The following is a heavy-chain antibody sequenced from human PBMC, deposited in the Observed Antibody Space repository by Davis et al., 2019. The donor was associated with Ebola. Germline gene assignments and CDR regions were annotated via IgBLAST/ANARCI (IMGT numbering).Heavy chain of an antibody. V-gene: IGHV4-59*01. CDR1: GGSISSYY. CDR3: AREDIRYYYYGMDV. Sequence: SEILSLTCTVSGGSISSYYWSWIRQPPGKGLEWIGYIYYSGSTNYNPSLKSRVTISVDTSKNQFSLKLSSVTAADTAVYYCAREDIRYYYYGMDVWGQGTTVTVSS. J-gene: IGHJ6*02. CDR2: IYYSGST.